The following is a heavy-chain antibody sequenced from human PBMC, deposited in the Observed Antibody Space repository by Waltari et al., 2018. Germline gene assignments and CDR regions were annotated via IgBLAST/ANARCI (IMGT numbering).Heavy chain of an antibody. CDR2: IITIFGSA. CDR3: AREEGWYYDSSGHEDFQH. D-gene: IGHD3-22*01. J-gene: IGHJ1*01. Sequence: QVQLVQSGAEVKKPGSSVKVSCKASGGTFSSYAISWVRQAPGQGLEWMGGIITIFGSATYAQKFQGIVTSTADESTSTAYMGLSSLRSDDTAVYYGAREEGWYYDSSGHEDFQHWGQGTLVTVSA. CDR1: GGTFSSYA. V-gene: IGHV1-69*01.